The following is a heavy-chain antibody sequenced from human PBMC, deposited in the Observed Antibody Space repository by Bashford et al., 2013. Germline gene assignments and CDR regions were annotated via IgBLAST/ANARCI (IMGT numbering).Heavy chain of an antibody. Sequence: VASVKVSCKASGYTFTSYYMHWVRQAPGQGLEWMGIINPSGGSTSYAQKFQGRVTMTRDTSTSTVYMELSSLRSEDTAVYYCTTISMLVFGYYYFDYVGTREPWSPSPQ. CDR2: INPSGGST. CDR3: TTISMLVFGYYYFDY. D-gene: IGHD2-8*01. CDR1: GYTFTSYY. V-gene: IGHV1-46*01. J-gene: IGHJ4*02.